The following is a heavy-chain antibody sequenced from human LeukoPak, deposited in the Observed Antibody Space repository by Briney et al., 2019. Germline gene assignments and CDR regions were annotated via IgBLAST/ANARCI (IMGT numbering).Heavy chain of an antibody. CDR3: ARDQGDGYDY. Sequence: QTGGSLRLSCAASGFTFSSYDMHWVRQATGKGLEWVSAIGTAGDTYYPGSVKGRFTTSRENAKNSLYLQMNSLRAGDTAVYYCARDQGDGYDYWGQGTLVTVSS. CDR1: GFTFSSYD. J-gene: IGHJ4*02. D-gene: IGHD5-24*01. V-gene: IGHV3-13*01. CDR2: IGTAGDT.